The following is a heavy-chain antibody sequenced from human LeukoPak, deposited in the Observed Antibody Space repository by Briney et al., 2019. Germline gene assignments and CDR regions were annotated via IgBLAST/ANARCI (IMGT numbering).Heavy chain of an antibody. Sequence: SETLSLTCAVYGGSFSGYYWSWIRQPPGKGLELIGEINHSGSTNYNPSLKSRVTISVDTSKNQFSLKLSSVTAADTAVYYCARGGRQGDYWGQGTLVTVSS. V-gene: IGHV4-34*01. CDR2: INHSGST. J-gene: IGHJ4*02. CDR3: ARGGRQGDY. D-gene: IGHD1-26*01. CDR1: GGSFSGYY.